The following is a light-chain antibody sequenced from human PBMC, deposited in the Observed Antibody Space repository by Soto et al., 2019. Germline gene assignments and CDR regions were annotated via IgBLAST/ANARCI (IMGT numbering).Light chain of an antibody. CDR2: GAS. CDR3: QQYGNSPIT. CDR1: QSGTNNY. Sequence: DIVLTQSPGPLSLSPGERATLSCRASQSGTNNYLAWYQQKPGQAPRLLIDGASSRATGVPDRFSGTGSGTDFTLTISRLEPEDFAVFYCQQYGNSPITFGQGTRLEIK. J-gene: IGKJ5*01. V-gene: IGKV3-20*01.